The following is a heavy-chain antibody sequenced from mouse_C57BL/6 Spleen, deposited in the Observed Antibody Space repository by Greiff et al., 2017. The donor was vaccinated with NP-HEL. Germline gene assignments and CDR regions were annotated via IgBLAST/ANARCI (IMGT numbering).Heavy chain of an antibody. CDR1: GYAFTNYL. J-gene: IGHJ2*01. CDR3: ASSGTSYYFDY. CDR2: INPGSGGT. D-gene: IGHD4-1*01. V-gene: IGHV1-54*01. Sequence: VQLQPSGAELVRPGTSVKVSCKASGYAFTNYLIEWVKQRPGQGLEWIGVINPGSGGTNYNEKFKGKATLTADKSSSTAYMQLSSLTSEDSAVYFCASSGTSYYFDYWGQGTTLTVSS.